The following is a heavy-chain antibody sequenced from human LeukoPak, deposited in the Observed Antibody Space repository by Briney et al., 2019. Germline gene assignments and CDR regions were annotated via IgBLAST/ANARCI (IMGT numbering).Heavy chain of an antibody. Sequence: GASVKVSCKASGGTFSSYAISWVRQAPGQGLEWMGGIIPIFGTANYAQKFQGRVTITADESTSTAYMELSSLRSEDTAVYYCARVGFDGSGSYYPPYYYYGMDVWGQGTTVTVSS. D-gene: IGHD3-10*01. J-gene: IGHJ6*02. CDR2: IIPIFGTA. CDR1: GGTFSSYA. CDR3: ARVGFDGSGSYYPPYYYYGMDV. V-gene: IGHV1-69*01.